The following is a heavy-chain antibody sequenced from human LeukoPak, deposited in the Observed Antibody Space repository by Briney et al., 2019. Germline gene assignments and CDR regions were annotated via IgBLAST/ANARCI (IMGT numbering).Heavy chain of an antibody. J-gene: IGHJ4*02. CDR1: GGSTSSSSYY. CDR2: IYYSGST. Sequence: SEALSLTCTVSGGSTSSSSYYWGWIRQPPGKGLEWIGSIYYSGSTYYNPSLKSRVTISVDTSKNQFSLKLSSVTAADTAVYYCAILYSSSWYGYFDYWGQGTLVTVSS. D-gene: IGHD6-13*01. V-gene: IGHV4-39*01. CDR3: AILYSSSWYGYFDY.